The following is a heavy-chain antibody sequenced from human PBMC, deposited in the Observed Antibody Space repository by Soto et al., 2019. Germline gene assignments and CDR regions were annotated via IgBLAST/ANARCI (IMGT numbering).Heavy chain of an antibody. D-gene: IGHD4-17*01. CDR3: ARVNTVVRSRGWFDP. Sequence: QLQLQESGPGLVKPSETLSLTCTVSGGSISSSSYYWGWIRQPPGKGLEWIGSIYYRGSTYYNPSLKSRVTISVDTSKNQFSLKLSSVTAADTAVYYCARVNTVVRSRGWFDPWGQGTLVTVSS. V-gene: IGHV4-39*01. CDR1: GGSISSSSYY. J-gene: IGHJ5*02. CDR2: IYYRGST.